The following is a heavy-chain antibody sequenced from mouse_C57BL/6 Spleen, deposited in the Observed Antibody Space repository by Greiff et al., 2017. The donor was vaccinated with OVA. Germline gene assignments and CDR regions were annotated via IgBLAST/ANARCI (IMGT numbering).Heavy chain of an antibody. CDR1: GFTFSSYA. Sequence: EVKVEESGEGLVKPGGSLKLSCAASGFTFSSYAMSWVRQTPEKRLEWVAYISSGGDYIYYADTVKGRFTISRDNARNTLYLQMSSLKSEDTDMYYCTREDYYGSSLDYWGKGTTLTVSS. D-gene: IGHD1-1*01. CDR3: TREDYYGSSLDY. CDR2: ISSGGDYI. V-gene: IGHV5-9-1*02. J-gene: IGHJ2*01.